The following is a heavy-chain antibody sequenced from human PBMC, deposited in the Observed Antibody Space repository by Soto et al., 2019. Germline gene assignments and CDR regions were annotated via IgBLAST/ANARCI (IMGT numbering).Heavy chain of an antibody. CDR3: ARSSQPYYDFWSGPRFDY. CDR1: GYSFTDYY. V-gene: IGHV1-2*02. Sequence: ASVKVSCKASGYSFTDYYMHYVRQAPGQGLEWMGWINPNSGGTNYAQKFRGRVTMTRDTSISTAYMELTRLRSDDTAVYYCARSSQPYYDFWSGPRFDYWGQGTLVTVSS. CDR2: INPNSGGT. D-gene: IGHD3-3*01. J-gene: IGHJ4*02.